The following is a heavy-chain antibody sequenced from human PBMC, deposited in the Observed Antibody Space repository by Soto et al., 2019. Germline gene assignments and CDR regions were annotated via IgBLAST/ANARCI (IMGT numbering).Heavy chain of an antibody. V-gene: IGHV3-9*01. CDR1: GFTFDDYA. D-gene: IGHD3-10*01. J-gene: IGHJ4*02. CDR2: ISWNSYSI. CDR3: AKDGGITMVRGVITKSSGFDY. Sequence: EVQLVESGGGLVQPGRSLRLSCAASGFTFDDYAMHWVRQAPGKGLEWVSGISWNSYSIGYADSVKGRFTISRDNAKNSLYLQMNILRAEDTALYYCAKDGGITMVRGVITKSSGFDYWGQGTLVTVSS.